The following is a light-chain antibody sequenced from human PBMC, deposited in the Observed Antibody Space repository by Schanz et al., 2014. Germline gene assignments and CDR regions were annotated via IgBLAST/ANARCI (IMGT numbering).Light chain of an antibody. CDR2: DVS. CDR1: SSDIDGYNY. Sequence: QSALTQPASVSGSPGQSITISCTGISSDIDGYNYVSWYQQHPGKVPKVLIYDVSDRPSGVSNHFSGSKSGDTAYLTISGLYAEDEADYYCSSYTSTNAPEVFGGGTKLTVL. CDR3: SSYTSTNAPEV. J-gene: IGLJ3*02. V-gene: IGLV2-14*03.